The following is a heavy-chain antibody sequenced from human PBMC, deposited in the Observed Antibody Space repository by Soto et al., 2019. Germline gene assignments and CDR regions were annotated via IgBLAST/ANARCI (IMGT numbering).Heavy chain of an antibody. V-gene: IGHV4-61*01. D-gene: IGHD3-3*01. Sequence: SETLSLTCTVSGGSVSSGSYYWSWIRQPPGKGLEYIGYLYYSGSTNYDPSLKSRVTISVDTPKNQFALKLTSVTAADTAVYYCARGQAFWTGYYRMPYYFDYCGQGTLVTVSS. J-gene: IGHJ4*02. CDR3: ARGQAFWTGYYRMPYYFDY. CDR2: LYYSGST. CDR1: GGSVSSGSYY.